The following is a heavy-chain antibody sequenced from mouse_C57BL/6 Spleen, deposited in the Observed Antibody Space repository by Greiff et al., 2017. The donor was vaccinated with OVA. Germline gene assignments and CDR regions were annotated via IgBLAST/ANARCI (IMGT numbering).Heavy chain of an antibody. CDR1: GYTFTSYW. D-gene: IGHD2-1*01. J-gene: IGHJ1*03. V-gene: IGHV1-53*01. CDR3: AEDGNYWYFDV. CDR2: INPSNGGT. Sequence: VKLQQPGTELVKPGASVKLSCKASGYTFTSYWMHWGKQRPGQGLEWIGNINPSNGGTNYNEKFKSKATLTVDKSSSTAYMQLSSLTSEDSAVYYCAEDGNYWYFDVWGTGTTVTVSS.